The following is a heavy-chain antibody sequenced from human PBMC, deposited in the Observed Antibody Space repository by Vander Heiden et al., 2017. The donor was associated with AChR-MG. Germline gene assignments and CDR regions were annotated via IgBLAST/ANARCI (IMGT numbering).Heavy chain of an antibody. Sequence: QVQLVESGGGVVQPGRSLRPSCVASGFTFSSDMHWVRMHWVRQAPGKGLEWVAVIWYDGSNKNYADSVKGRFTISRDNSKNTLYLQMNSLRADDTAVYYCARDYWNDRGKYFGHWGQGTLVTVSS. V-gene: IGHV3-33*01. CDR1: GFTFSSDMHWVR. CDR2: IWYDGSNK. CDR3: ARDYWNDRGKYFGH. J-gene: IGHJ4*02. D-gene: IGHD1-1*01.